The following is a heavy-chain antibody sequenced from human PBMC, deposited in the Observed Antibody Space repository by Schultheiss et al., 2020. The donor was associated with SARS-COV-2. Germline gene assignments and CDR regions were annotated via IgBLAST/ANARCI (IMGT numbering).Heavy chain of an antibody. CDR2: IYYSGST. V-gene: IGHV4-31*01. CDR3: AGQATITMVRGVQFDP. CDR1: GGSISSGGYY. J-gene: IGHJ5*02. Sequence: SETLSLTCTVSGGSISSGGYYWSWIRQHPGKGLEWIGYIYYSGSTYYNPSLKSPVSISVDTSKNQFSLKLSSVTAADTAVYYCAGQATITMVRGVQFDPWGQGTLVTVSS. D-gene: IGHD3-10*01.